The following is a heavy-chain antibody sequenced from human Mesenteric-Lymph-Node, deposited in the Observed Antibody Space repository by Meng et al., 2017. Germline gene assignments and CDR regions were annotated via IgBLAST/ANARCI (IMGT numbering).Heavy chain of an antibody. CDR1: GFTFSGYW. V-gene: IGHV3-21*01. CDR2: ISSSSTYI. J-gene: IGHJ3*02. Sequence: GESLKISCAASGFTFSGYWMHWVRQAPGKGLEWVSSISSSSTYIYYADSVKGRFTISRDNAKNSLLLQMNSLRAEDTAIYYCARIRVERATGTAFDIWGQGTMVTVSS. CDR3: ARIRVERATGTAFDI. D-gene: IGHD5-24*01.